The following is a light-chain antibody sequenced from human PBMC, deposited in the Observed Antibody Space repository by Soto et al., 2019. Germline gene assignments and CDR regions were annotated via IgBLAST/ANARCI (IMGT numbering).Light chain of an antibody. CDR3: QQSFSEPPLS. V-gene: IGKV1-39*01. CDR1: QSVTTY. CDR2: AAS. J-gene: IGKJ4*01. Sequence: DLPLTQSPSSLSASVGDRVTITCRASQSVTTYLNWYQQKPGKPPKLLIFAASSLQDGVPSRFSGSGSGTVFTLTINSLHPEDFATYYCQQSFSEPPLSFGGGTRVEVK.